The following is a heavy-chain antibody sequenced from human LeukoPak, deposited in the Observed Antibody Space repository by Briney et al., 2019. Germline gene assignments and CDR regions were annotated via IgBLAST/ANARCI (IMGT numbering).Heavy chain of an antibody. J-gene: IGHJ4*02. V-gene: IGHV4-31*03. CDR1: GGSISSGGYY. Sequence: SQTLSLTCTVSGGSISSGGYYWSWIRQHPGKGLEWIGYIYYNGSTYYNPSLKSRVTISVDTSKNQFSLKLSSVTAADTAVYYCARAPEVLLAGFDYWGQGTLVTVSS. CDR2: IYYNGST. D-gene: IGHD2-15*01. CDR3: ARAPEVLLAGFDY.